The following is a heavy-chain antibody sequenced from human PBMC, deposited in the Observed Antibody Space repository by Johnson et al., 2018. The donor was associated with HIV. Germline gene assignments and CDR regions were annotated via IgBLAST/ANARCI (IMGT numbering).Heavy chain of an antibody. J-gene: IGHJ3*02. CDR3: AKDRRASDPRGAFDI. CDR1: GFTFSTYA. CDR2: ISYDGSNK. Sequence: QVQLVESGGGVVQPGRSLRLSCAASGFTFSTYAMHWVRQAPGKGLEWVAVISYDGSNKYYADSVKGRFTISRDNSKNTLYLKMNSLRAEDTAVYYCAKDRRASDPRGAFDIWGQGTMVSVSS. V-gene: IGHV3-30*07.